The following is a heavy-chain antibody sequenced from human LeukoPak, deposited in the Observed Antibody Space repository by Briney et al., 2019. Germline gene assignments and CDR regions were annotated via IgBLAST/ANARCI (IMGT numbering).Heavy chain of an antibody. Sequence: SETLSLTCTASDSSISSYYWGWIRQPPGKGLEWIGYFYYSGSIKYNPSLKSRVTISVDTSKNQFSLKLSSVTAADTAVYYCARPYSSAWYGAFHIWGQGTKVTVSS. CDR1: DSSISSYY. D-gene: IGHD6-19*01. V-gene: IGHV4-59*08. J-gene: IGHJ3*02. CDR2: FYYSGSI. CDR3: ARPYSSAWYGAFHI.